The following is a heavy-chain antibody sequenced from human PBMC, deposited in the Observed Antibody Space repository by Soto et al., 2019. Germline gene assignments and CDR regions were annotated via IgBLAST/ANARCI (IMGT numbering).Heavy chain of an antibody. CDR3: AKFLGYCSSTSCYNFDY. J-gene: IGHJ4*02. Sequence: GGSLRLSCAASGFTFSSYGMHWVRQAPCKGLEWVAVISYDGSNKYYADSVKGRFTISRDNSKNTLYLQMNSLRAEDTAVYYCAKFLGYCSSTSCYNFDYWGQGTLVTSPQ. CDR1: GFTFSSYG. CDR2: ISYDGSNK. D-gene: IGHD2-2*02. V-gene: IGHV3-30*18.